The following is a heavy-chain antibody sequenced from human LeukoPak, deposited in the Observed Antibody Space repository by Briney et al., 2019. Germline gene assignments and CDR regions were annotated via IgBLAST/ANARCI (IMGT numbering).Heavy chain of an antibody. V-gene: IGHV1-18*04. CDR2: ISAYNGNT. D-gene: IGHD3-10*01. CDR1: GYTFTSYG. CDR3: ARARLWFGELSLPFDP. J-gene: IGHJ5*02. Sequence: ASVKVSCKASGYTFTSYGISWVRQAPGQGLEWMGWISAYNGNTNYAQKLQGRATMTTDTSTSTAYMELRSLRSDDTAVYYCARARLWFGELSLPFDPWGQGTLVTVSS.